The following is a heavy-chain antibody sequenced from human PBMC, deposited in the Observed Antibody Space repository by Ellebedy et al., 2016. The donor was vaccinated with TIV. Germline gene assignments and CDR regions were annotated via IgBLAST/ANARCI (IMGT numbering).Heavy chain of an antibody. J-gene: IGHJ4*02. D-gene: IGHD1-7*01. CDR1: GFTFSNHV. Sequence: GESLKISCAASGFTFSNHVMIWVRQAPGKGLDWVSLVSGDGEITYYADSVRGRFTISRDNSKSTLYLQMNSLRIEDTAVYFCAREWGTTVWGQGTLVTVSS. CDR3: AREWGTTV. V-gene: IGHV3-23*01. CDR2: VSGDGEIT.